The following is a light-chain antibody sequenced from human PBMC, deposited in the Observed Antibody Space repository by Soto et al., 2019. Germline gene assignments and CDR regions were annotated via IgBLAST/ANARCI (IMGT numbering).Light chain of an antibody. CDR1: QSVRSY. CDR2: DAS. J-gene: IGKJ4*01. V-gene: IGKV3-11*01. Sequence: EIVLTQSPVTLSLSPGERATLSCRASQSVRSYLAWYQQKPGQAPRLLIYDASNRATGIPARFSGSGSGTDFTLTSSSLEPEDFAVYYCQQRSNWPSTFGGGTKVEIK. CDR3: QQRSNWPST.